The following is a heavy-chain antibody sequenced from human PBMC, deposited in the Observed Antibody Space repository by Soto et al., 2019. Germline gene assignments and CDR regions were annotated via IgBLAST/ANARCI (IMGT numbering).Heavy chain of an antibody. CDR2: INPSGGST. V-gene: IGHV1-46*01. J-gene: IGHJ6*02. Sequence: ASVKVSCKASGYTFTSYYMHWVRQAPGQGLEWMGIINPSGGSTSYAQKFQGRVTMTRDTSTSTVYMELSSLRSEDTAVYYCARDNSIAAAGNGMDAWGQGTTVTVSS. D-gene: IGHD6-13*01. CDR3: ARDNSIAAAGNGMDA. CDR1: GYTFTSYY.